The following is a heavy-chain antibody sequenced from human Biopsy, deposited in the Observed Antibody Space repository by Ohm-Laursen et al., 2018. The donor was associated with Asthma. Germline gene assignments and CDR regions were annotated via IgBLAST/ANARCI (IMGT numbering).Heavy chain of an antibody. Sequence: GASVKVSCNASGYPFIGYHIHWMRQAPGQGLEWMGRINPNSGATNYAQKFQGRVTMTRDTSISTAYTEVSRLRSDDTAVYYCARGQKSAGDRWFDPWGQGTLVTVSS. CDR3: ARGQKSAGDRWFDP. CDR1: GYPFIGYH. CDR2: INPNSGAT. D-gene: IGHD6-13*01. J-gene: IGHJ5*02. V-gene: IGHV1-2*06.